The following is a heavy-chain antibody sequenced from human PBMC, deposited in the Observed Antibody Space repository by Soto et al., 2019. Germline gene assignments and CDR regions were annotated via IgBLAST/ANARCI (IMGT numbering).Heavy chain of an antibody. CDR1: GGTFSSYA. V-gene: IGHV1-69*06. J-gene: IGHJ3*02. Sequence: QVQLVQSGAEVKKPGSSVKVSCKDSGGTFSSYAISWVRQAPGQGLEWMGGLIPICGTANYAQKFQGRVTITADKSTSTAYMELSSLRSENTAVYYCARGGYDSSVYYYAASAFDIWGQGTIVTVSS. CDR2: LIPICGTA. CDR3: ARGGYDSSVYYYAASAFDI. D-gene: IGHD3-22*01.